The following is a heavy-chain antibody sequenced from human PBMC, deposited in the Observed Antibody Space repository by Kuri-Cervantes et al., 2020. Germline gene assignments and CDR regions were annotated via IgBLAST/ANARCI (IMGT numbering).Heavy chain of an antibody. CDR1: GFTFTNYW. Sequence: GESLKISCAASGFTFTNYWMNWVRRAPGKGLEWVANIKHDGTEKYYVDSVKGRLTISRDNAKNSLYLQMNSLRAEDTAVYYCARGIWLRRIFDYWGQGTLVTVSS. D-gene: IGHD5-18*01. CDR2: IKHDGTEK. J-gene: IGHJ4*02. V-gene: IGHV3-7*04. CDR3: ARGIWLRRIFDY.